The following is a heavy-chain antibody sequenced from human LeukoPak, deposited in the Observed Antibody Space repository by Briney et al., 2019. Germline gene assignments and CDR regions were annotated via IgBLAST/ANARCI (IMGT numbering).Heavy chain of an antibody. Sequence: AGGSLRLSCTASGFIFSSYWMHWVRQAPGKGLVWLSRINSDGNITTYADSVRGRFTISRDNAKNTLNLQMSSLRVDDTAVYFCARRGLVPAFDIWGQGTVVSVTS. J-gene: IGHJ3*02. V-gene: IGHV3-74*01. CDR2: INSDGNIT. CDR1: GFIFSSYW. D-gene: IGHD3-10*02. CDR3: ARRGLVPAFDI.